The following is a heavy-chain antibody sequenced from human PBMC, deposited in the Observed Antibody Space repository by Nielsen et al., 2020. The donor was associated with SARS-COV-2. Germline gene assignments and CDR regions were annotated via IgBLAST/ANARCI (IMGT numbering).Heavy chain of an antibody. CDR2: FDPEDGET. J-gene: IGHJ3*02. V-gene: IGHV1-24*01. CDR3: ATDLIAVAGTLDAFDI. D-gene: IGHD6-19*01. Sequence: ASVKVSCKVSGYTLTALSIHWVRQAPGKGLEWMGTFDPEDGETIYAQKFQGRVTMTEDTSTDTAYMELSSLRSEDTAVYYCATDLIAVAGTLDAFDIWGQGTMVTVSS. CDR1: GYTLTALS.